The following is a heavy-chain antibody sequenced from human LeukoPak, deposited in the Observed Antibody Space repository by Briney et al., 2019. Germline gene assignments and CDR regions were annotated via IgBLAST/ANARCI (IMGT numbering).Heavy chain of an antibody. J-gene: IGHJ4*02. Sequence: PSQTLSLTCTVSGGSISSGDYYWSWIRQPPGKGLEWIGYIYYSGSTYYNPSLKSRVTISVDTPKNQFSLKLSSVTAADTAVYYCARAALSSGWAFDYWGQGTLVTVSS. CDR2: IYYSGST. CDR3: ARAALSSGWAFDY. CDR1: GGSISSGDYY. D-gene: IGHD6-19*01. V-gene: IGHV4-30-4*08.